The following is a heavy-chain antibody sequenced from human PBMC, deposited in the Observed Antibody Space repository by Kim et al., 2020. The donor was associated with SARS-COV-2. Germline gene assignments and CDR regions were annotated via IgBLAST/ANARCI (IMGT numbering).Heavy chain of an antibody. J-gene: IGHJ4*02. Sequence: LKSRVTISVDTSKNQFSLKLSSVTAADTAVYYCARLAIGLYDSSGYFVFDYWGQGTLVTVSS. V-gene: IGHV4-59*01. D-gene: IGHD3-22*01. CDR3: ARLAIGLYDSSGYFVFDY.